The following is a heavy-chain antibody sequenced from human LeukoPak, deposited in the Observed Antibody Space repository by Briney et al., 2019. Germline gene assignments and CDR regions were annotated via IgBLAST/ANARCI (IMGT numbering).Heavy chain of an antibody. CDR1: GFPFSSYA. CDR2: ISGSGGST. Sequence: PGGSLRLSCSASGFPFSSYAMSWVRQAPGKGLEWVSAISGSGGSTYYADSVKGRFTISRDKSKNTLYLQMNSLRAEDTAVYYCAKHRWELTNIDYWGQGTLVTVSS. CDR3: AKHRWELTNIDY. D-gene: IGHD1-26*01. V-gene: IGHV3-23*01. J-gene: IGHJ4*02.